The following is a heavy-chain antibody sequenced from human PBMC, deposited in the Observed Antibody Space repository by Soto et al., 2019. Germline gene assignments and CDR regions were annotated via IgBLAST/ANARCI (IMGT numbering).Heavy chain of an antibody. CDR2: IIPIFGTA. J-gene: IGHJ4*02. Sequence: QVQLVQSGAEVKKPGSSVKVSCKASGDTFSSYAISWVRQAHGQGLEWMGGIIPIFGTANYAQKFQGRVTITADESTSTAYMELSSLRSEDTAVYYCASSVLMATIPGFDYWGQGTLVTVSS. V-gene: IGHV1-69*12. D-gene: IGHD5-12*01. CDR1: GDTFSSYA. CDR3: ASSVLMATIPGFDY.